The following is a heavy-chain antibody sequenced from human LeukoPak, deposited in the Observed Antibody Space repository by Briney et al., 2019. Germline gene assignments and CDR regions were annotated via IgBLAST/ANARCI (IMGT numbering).Heavy chain of an antibody. CDR3: ARGDYGDYRVFYTLFDY. Sequence: GESLQISCKGSGYSFTSYWIAWVRQMHGKRLEWMGIIYPGDSDTRYSPSFQGQVTISADKSISTAYLQWSSLKASDTAMYYCARGDYGDYRVFYTLFDYWGQGTLVTVSS. J-gene: IGHJ4*02. V-gene: IGHV5-51*01. D-gene: IGHD4-17*01. CDR2: IYPGDSDT. CDR1: GYSFTSYW.